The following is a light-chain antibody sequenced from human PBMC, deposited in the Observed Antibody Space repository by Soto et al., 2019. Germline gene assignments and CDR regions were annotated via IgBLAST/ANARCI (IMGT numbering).Light chain of an antibody. CDR1: PSVTNF. J-gene: IGKJ4*01. V-gene: IGKV3D-15*01. CDR3: QHYKTWPLA. CDR2: GAF. Sequence: IVLTQPPATLSLSPGERATLSCRASPSVTNFLAWYQQKPGQAPRLLIYGAFNRATGIPARFSGSASGTEYTLTISSLQSEDFAIYYCQHYKTWPLAFGGGTKVDIK.